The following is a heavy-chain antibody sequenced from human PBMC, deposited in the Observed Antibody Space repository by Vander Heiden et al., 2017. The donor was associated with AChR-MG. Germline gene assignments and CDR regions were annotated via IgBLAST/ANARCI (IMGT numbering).Heavy chain of an antibody. J-gene: IGHJ3*01. CDR1: GGTFPNSA. Sequence: QVQLVQPGAEVKKPGSSVKVSCKASGGTFPNSASWVRQAPGTGIEWMGGISPLFGTLHYAQRCQGRVTITADASTNIASMELTSLTPDDTAVYYCATGKDSSGWYRDAFDVWGQGTVVTVSS. V-gene: IGHV1-69*01. CDR2: ISPLFGTL. D-gene: IGHD6-19*01. CDR3: ATGKDSSGWYRDAFDV.